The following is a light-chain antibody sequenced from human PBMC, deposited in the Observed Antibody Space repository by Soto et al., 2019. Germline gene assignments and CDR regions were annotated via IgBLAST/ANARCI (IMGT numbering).Light chain of an antibody. V-gene: IGKV3-15*01. CDR2: GAS. CDR1: QSVSSN. J-gene: IGKJ1*01. Sequence: EIVMTQSPATLSVSPGEGATLSCRASQSVSSNLTWYQQKPGQAPRLLIYGASTRATGVPARFSGSGSGTEFTLSISSLQSEDFAVYYCQLYNDWWTFGQGTKVEIK. CDR3: QLYNDWWT.